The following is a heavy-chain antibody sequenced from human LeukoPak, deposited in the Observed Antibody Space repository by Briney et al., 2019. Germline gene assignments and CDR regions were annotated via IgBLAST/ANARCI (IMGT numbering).Heavy chain of an antibody. CDR3: ARDKSGGSYHFDY. D-gene: IGHD1-26*01. V-gene: IGHV3-66*01. J-gene: IGHJ4*02. CDR1: GFTVSSNY. CDR2: IYSGGST. Sequence: GGSLRLSCAASGFTVSSNYMSWVRQAPGKGLEWVSVIYSGGSTYYADSVKGRFTISRDNSKNTLYLQMNSLRAEDTAVYYCARDKSGGSYHFDYWGQGTLVTVSS.